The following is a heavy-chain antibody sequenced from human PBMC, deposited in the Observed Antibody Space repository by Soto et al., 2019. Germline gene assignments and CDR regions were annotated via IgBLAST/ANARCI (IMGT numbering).Heavy chain of an antibody. V-gene: IGHV3-23*01. Sequence: EVQLLESGGGLVQPGESLRLSCAASGFIFSNYAMSWVRQAPGKGLEWVSGITSSSGGTHYADSVKGRFTISRDNSKNTLYRQMNSLRVEDTAVYYCAKDRCSGGNCYSDFDYWGQGTLVTVSS. CDR1: GFIFSNYA. J-gene: IGHJ4*02. CDR3: AKDRCSGGNCYSDFDY. CDR2: ITSSSGGT. D-gene: IGHD2-15*01.